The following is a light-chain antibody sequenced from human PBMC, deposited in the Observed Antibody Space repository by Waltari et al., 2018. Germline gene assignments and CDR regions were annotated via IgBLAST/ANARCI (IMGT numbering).Light chain of an antibody. Sequence: DIQMTQSPSSLSASVGDRVTITCQASQELSNYLNWYQQKPGKAPKLLIYSASNFETGVPSRFSGSGSGTDFTFTISSLQPEDIATYYCQQYDNPLFTFGPGTKVDIK. CDR1: QELSNY. CDR2: SAS. J-gene: IGKJ3*01. CDR3: QQYDNPLFT. V-gene: IGKV1-33*01.